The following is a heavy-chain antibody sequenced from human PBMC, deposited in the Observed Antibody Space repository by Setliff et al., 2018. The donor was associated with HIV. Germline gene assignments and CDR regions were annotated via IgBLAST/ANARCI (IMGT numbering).Heavy chain of an antibody. J-gene: IGHJ4*02. D-gene: IGHD3-22*01. CDR2: IITNGGTT. CDR3: ARKVYYSDSSGYYPLPFDS. V-gene: IGHV3-48*01. Sequence: QPGGSLRLSCAASGFTFNTYAMTWVRQAPGKGLEWVSSIITNGGTTFYADSVKGRFTISRDNAKNSLYLQMNSLRAEDTAVYYCARKVYYSDSSGYYPLPFDSWGQGTLVTVSS. CDR1: GFTFNTYA.